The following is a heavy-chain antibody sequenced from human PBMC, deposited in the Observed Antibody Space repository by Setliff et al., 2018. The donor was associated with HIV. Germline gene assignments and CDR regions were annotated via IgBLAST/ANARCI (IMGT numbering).Heavy chain of an antibody. CDR3: AKVGTYSSTWYFDL. J-gene: IGHJ2*01. CDR2: IYSGGSST. CDR1: GWSFSDYY. D-gene: IGHD6-13*01. V-gene: IGHV3-23*03. Sequence: PSETLSLTCAVYGWSFSDYYWSWIRQPPGKGLEWVSLIYSGGSSTYYADSVKGRFTISRDNSKNMLYLEMNSLRAEDTAVYYCAKVGTYSSTWYFDLWGRGTLVTVSS.